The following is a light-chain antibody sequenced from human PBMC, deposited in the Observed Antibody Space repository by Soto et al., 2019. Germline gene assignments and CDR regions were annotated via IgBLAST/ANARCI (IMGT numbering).Light chain of an antibody. V-gene: IGKV1-12*01. CDR3: QQASTYTLT. CDR1: QNIFSW. J-gene: IGKJ4*01. Sequence: EIQMTQSPSSVSASVGDSVTITCRASQNIFSWLAWYQNKPGKDPNLLISAASTLQSGVPSRFSGSGSGTDFNLTISRLQTEDVATYYCQQASTYTLTVGGGTKVDIK. CDR2: AAS.